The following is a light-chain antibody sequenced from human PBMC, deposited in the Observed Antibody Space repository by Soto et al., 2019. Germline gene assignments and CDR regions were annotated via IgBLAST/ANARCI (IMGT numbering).Light chain of an antibody. V-gene: IGKV1-5*01. J-gene: IGKJ1*01. Sequence: DIQMTQSPSSLSASVGDTVTITCRASLSVSTWLAWYQQRAGKAPKLLIYDASSLESGVPSRFRGFGSGTELTLTISSLQPEDSATYYCQQYNSYSPTFGQGTKVEV. CDR1: LSVSTW. CDR2: DAS. CDR3: QQYNSYSPT.